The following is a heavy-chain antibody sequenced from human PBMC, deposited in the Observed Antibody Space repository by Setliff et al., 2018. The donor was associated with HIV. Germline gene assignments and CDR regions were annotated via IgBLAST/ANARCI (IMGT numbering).Heavy chain of an antibody. V-gene: IGHV5-51*01. J-gene: IGHJ6*02. D-gene: IGHD4-17*01. CDR3: ARLSTTVTPYYGMDV. CDR2: IYPGDSDT. Sequence: LGESLKISCKGSGYSLTSYWIGWVRQMPGKGLEWMGIIYPGDSDTRYSPSFQGQVTISADKSISTAYLQWSSLKASDTAMYYCARLSTTVTPYYGMDVWGQGTTVTVSS. CDR1: GYSLTSYW.